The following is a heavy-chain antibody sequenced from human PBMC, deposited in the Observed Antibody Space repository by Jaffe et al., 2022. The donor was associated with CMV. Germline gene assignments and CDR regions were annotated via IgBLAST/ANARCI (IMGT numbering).Heavy chain of an antibody. J-gene: IGHJ6*02. CDR3: ARDRYRQPLAALPYYYYGMDV. CDR2: ISSSSSYI. D-gene: IGHD6-6*01. Sequence: EVQLVESGGGLVKPGGSLRLSCAASGFTFSSYSMNWVRQAPGKGLEWVSSISSSSSYIYYADSVKGRFTISRDNAKNSLYLQMNSLRAEDTAVYYCARDRYRQPLAALPYYYYGMDVWGQGTTVTVSS. CDR1: GFTFSSYS. V-gene: IGHV3-21*01.